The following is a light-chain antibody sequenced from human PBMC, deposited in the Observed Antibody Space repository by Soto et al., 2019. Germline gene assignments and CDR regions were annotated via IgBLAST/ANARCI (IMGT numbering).Light chain of an antibody. J-gene: IGKJ1*01. CDR1: QSLTNNY. CDR3: QQYEAVVT. Sequence: EIVLTQSPGTLSLSPGERATLSCRASQSLTNNYFAWYQQKPGRALRLLIDGASTRATGIPDRFNGSGSGTDFTLTISRLEPEAVAVYYCQQYEAVVTFGQGTKVEI. CDR2: GAS. V-gene: IGKV3-20*01.